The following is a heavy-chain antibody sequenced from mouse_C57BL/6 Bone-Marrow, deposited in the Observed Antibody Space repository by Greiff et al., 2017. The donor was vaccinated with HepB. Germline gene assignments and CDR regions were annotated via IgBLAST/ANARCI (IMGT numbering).Heavy chain of an antibody. D-gene: IGHD2-2*01. J-gene: IGHJ4*01. Sequence: DVKLVESGGGLVKPGGSLKLSCAASGFTFSDYGMHWVRQAPEKGLEWVAYISSGSSTIYYADTVKGRFTISRDNDKNTLFLQMTILRSEDTAMYYCARQEYGLQRPFYAMDYWGQGTSVTVSS. CDR3: ARQEYGLQRPFYAMDY. CDR2: ISSGSSTI. V-gene: IGHV5-17*01. CDR1: GFTFSDYG.